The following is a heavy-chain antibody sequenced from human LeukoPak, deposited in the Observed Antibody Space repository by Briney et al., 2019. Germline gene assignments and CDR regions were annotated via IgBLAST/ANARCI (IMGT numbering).Heavy chain of an antibody. J-gene: IGHJ4*02. V-gene: IGHV4-4*07. CDR3: ARRFHSSGYYKY. D-gene: IGHD3-22*01. Sequence: SGTLCLTCTVPGGSISSYYWSWIRQPAGKGLEWIGRIYTRGSTNYNPSLKSRVTMSVDTSKNQLSLNLSSVSAAETAVSRCARRFHSSGYYKYWGQGTLATVSS. CDR2: IYTRGST. CDR1: GGSISSYY.